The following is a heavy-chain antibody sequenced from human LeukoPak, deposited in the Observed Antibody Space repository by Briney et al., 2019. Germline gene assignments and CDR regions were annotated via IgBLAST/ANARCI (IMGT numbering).Heavy chain of an antibody. CDR3: AKDITPSSKSGYFDY. CDR2: ISWDGGST. D-gene: IGHD4-11*01. CDR1: GFTFDDYT. J-gene: IGHJ4*02. Sequence: PGGSLRLSCAASGFTFDDYTMHRVRQAPGKGLEWVSLISWDGGSTYYADSVKGRFTISRDNSKNSLYLQMNSLRTEDTALYYCAKDITPSSKSGYFDYWGQGTLVTVSS. V-gene: IGHV3-43*01.